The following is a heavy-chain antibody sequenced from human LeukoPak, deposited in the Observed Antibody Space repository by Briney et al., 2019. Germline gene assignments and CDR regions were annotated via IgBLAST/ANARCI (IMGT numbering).Heavy chain of an antibody. J-gene: IGHJ4*02. Sequence: SETLSLTCTVSGGSISSSSYYWGWIRQPPGKGLEWIGEINHSGSTKYSPSLKSRVTISVDTSKNQFSLKLSSVTAADTAVYYCARSPLWTIAARPLDNWGQGALVTVSS. CDR1: GGSISSSSYY. V-gene: IGHV4-39*07. CDR2: INHSGST. D-gene: IGHD6-6*01. CDR3: ARSPLWTIAARPLDN.